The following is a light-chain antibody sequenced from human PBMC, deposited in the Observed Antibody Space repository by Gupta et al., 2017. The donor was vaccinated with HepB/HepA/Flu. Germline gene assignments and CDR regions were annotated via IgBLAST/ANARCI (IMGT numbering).Light chain of an antibody. J-gene: IGLJ2*01. CDR3: NSRDSSGTL. CDR2: GKN. Sequence: SSELTQDPAVSVALGQTVRITCQGDSLRSYYASRYQQKPGQAPVLVIYGKNNRPSGIPDRFSGSSSGNTASMTITGAQAEDEADYYCNSRDSSGTLFGGGTKLTVL. CDR1: SLRSYY. V-gene: IGLV3-19*01.